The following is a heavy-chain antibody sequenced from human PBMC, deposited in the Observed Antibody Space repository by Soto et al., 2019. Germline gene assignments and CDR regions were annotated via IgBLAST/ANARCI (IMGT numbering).Heavy chain of an antibody. D-gene: IGHD3-22*01. J-gene: IGHJ6*02. CDR1: GFTFSSYA. Sequence: QVQLVESGGGVVQPGRSLRLSCAASGFTFSSYAMHWVRQAPGKGLEWVAVISYDGSNKYYADSVKGRFTISRDNSKNTLYLQMNSLRAEDTAVYYCARGQDADYNYYDSSGYYYYYYGMDVWGQGTTVTVSS. CDR2: ISYDGSNK. CDR3: ARGQDADYNYYDSSGYYYYYYGMDV. V-gene: IGHV3-30-3*01.